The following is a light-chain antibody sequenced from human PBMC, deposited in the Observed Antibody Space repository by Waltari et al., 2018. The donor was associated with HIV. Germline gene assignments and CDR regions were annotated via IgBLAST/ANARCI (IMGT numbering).Light chain of an antibody. V-gene: IGLV1-44*01. CDR1: SSNIGCNT. J-gene: IGLJ2*01. Sequence: QSVLTPPPSASGTPGQRVTISCSGSSSNIGCNTVNWYQQLPGTAPKLLIYTNDQRPSGVPDRFSGSKAGTAASLAISGLQSEDEADYYCAAWDDSLNGVVFGGGTKLTVL. CDR3: AAWDDSLNGVV. CDR2: TND.